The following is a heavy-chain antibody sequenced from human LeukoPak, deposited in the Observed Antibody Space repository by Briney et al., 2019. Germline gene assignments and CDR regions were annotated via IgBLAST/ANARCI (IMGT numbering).Heavy chain of an antibody. Sequence: GGSLRLSCAASGFTFSSYAMHWVRQAPGKGLEWVAVISYDGSNKYYADSVKGRFTISRDNSKNTLYLQMNSLRAEDTAVYYCAREGVGGYCSSTSCLGAYYYYMDVWGKGTTVTVSS. D-gene: IGHD2-2*01. CDR2: ISYDGSNK. V-gene: IGHV3-30-3*01. J-gene: IGHJ6*03. CDR1: GFTFSSYA. CDR3: AREGVGGYCSSTSCLGAYYYYMDV.